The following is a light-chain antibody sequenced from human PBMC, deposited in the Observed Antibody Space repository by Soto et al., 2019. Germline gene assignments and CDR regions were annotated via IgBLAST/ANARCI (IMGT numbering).Light chain of an antibody. Sequence: QSVLAQPASVSGSPGQSITITCTGTSSDVATYNRVSWYQHHPGKAPKLLISEVIKRPSGVSNRLSGSKSGNTASLTISGLQAEDEAAYYCCSYTNTGTFVFGSGTKATVL. CDR3: CSYTNTGTFV. J-gene: IGLJ1*01. CDR1: SSDVATYNR. CDR2: EVI. V-gene: IGLV2-23*02.